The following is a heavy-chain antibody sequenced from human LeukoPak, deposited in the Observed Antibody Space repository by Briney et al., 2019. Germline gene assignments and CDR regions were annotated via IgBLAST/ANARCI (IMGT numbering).Heavy chain of an antibody. CDR2: ISYDGSNK. J-gene: IGHJ4*02. CDR3: ARLIDPYDYSNYVGDY. D-gene: IGHD4-11*01. V-gene: IGHV3-30-3*01. CDR1: GFTFSSYA. Sequence: PGRSLRLSCAASGFTFSSYAMHWVRQAPGKGLEWVAVISYDGSNKYYADSVKGRFTISRDNSKNTLYLQMNSLRAEDTAVYYCARLIDPYDYSNYVGDYWGQGTLVTVSS.